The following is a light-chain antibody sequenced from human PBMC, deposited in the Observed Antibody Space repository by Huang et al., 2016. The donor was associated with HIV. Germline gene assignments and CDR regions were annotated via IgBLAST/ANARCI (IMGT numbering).Light chain of an antibody. Sequence: EIVMTQSPATLSVSPGERATLSCTASQTVNSNLAWYQHKPGQAPRLLIYGASTRATGVPARFSGSGSGTKFTLTISSLQSEDFAVYYCQQYNNWLAFGQGTKVEIK. CDR1: QTVNSN. CDR3: QQYNNWLA. CDR2: GAS. J-gene: IGKJ1*01. V-gene: IGKV3-15*01.